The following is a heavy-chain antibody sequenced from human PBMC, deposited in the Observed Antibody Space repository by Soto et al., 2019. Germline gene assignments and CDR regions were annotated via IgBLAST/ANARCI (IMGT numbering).Heavy chain of an antibody. Sequence: ASVKVSCKASGYTLTSYDINWVRQATGQGLEWMGWMNPNSGNTGYAQKFQGRVTMTRNTSISTAYMELSSLRSEDTAVYYCARATWAGAGAEEAHYYYGMDVWGQGTTVTVSS. V-gene: IGHV1-8*01. CDR2: MNPNSGNT. CDR1: GYTLTSYD. D-gene: IGHD1-26*01. J-gene: IGHJ6*02. CDR3: ARATWAGAGAEEAHYYYGMDV.